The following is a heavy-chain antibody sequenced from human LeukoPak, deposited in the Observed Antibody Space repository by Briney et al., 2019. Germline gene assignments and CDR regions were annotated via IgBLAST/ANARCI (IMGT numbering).Heavy chain of an antibody. CDR3: TRDRRVYDILTGYYRAHYYYYMDV. Sequence: PGRSLRLSCTASGFTFGDYAMSWFRQAPGKGLEWVGFIRSKAYGGTTEYAASVKGRFTISRDDSKSIAYLQMNSLKTEDTAVYYCTRDRRVYDILTGYYRAHYYYYMDVWGKGTTVTVSS. CDR1: GFTFGDYA. CDR2: IRSKAYGGTT. V-gene: IGHV3-49*03. J-gene: IGHJ6*03. D-gene: IGHD3-9*01.